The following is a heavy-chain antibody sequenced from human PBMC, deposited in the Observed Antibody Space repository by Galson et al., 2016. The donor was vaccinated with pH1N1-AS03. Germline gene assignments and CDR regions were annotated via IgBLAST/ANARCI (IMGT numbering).Heavy chain of an antibody. CDR1: GFTFSNAW. J-gene: IGHJ6*02. Sequence: SLRLSCAASGFTFSNAWMTWVRQAPGKGLEWVGRIKSKSDGGTTDYVAPVKARFTISRDDSKNTLYLQMNSLKTEDTAVYYCSTDETFYYYYGMDVWGRGTTVTVSS. CDR3: STDETFYYYYGMDV. V-gene: IGHV3-15*01. CDR2: IKSKSDGGTT.